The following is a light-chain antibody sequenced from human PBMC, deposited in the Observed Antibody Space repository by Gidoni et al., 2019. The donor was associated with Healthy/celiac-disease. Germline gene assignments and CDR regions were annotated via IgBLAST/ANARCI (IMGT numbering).Light chain of an antibody. J-gene: IGKJ4*01. CDR3: QQYGISPLT. CDR1: QSVSSIY. V-gene: IGKV3-20*01. CDR2: GAS. Sequence: ETVLTQSPGTLSLSPGERATLSCRARQSVSSIYLSWYQQKPGQAPRLLIYGASSRATGIPDRFSGSGSGTDFTLTIRRLEPEDFAVYYCQQYGISPLTFGGGTKVEIK.